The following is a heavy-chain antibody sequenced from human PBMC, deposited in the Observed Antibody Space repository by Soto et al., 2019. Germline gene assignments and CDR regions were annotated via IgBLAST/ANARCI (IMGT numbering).Heavy chain of an antibody. CDR2: IDWDDDK. V-gene: IGHV2-70*01. D-gene: IGHD3-10*01. CDR3: ARIYGSGSYYAPHDY. Sequence: SGPTLVNPTQTLTLTCTFSGFSLSTSGMCVSWIRQSPGKALEWLALIDWDDDKYYSTSLKTRLTISKDTSKNQVVLTVTNMDPVDTATYYCARIYGSGSYYAPHDYWGQGTLVTVSS. J-gene: IGHJ4*02. CDR1: GFSLSTSGMC.